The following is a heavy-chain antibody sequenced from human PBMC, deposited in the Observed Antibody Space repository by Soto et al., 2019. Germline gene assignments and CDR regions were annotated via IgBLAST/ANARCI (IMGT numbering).Heavy chain of an antibody. D-gene: IGHD3-22*01. J-gene: IGHJ5*02. V-gene: IGHV3-64*01. CDR1: GFTFSSYA. CDR2: ISSNGGST. Sequence: GGSLRLSCAASGFTFSSYAMHWVRQAPGKGLEYVSAISSNGGSTYYANSVKGRFTISRDNSKNTLYLQMGSLRAEDMAVYYCARGQYYYDSSGYYYNWFDPWGQGTLVTVSS. CDR3: ARGQYYYDSSGYYYNWFDP.